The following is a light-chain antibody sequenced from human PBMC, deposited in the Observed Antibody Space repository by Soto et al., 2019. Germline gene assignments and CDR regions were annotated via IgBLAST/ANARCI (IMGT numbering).Light chain of an antibody. Sequence: DIQMTQSPSTLSASVGDRVTITCRASQSISSWLAWYQHKPGKAPKLLIYDASSLESGVPSRFSGSGSGTEFTLTISSLQPDDFAAYYCQQYYSYPWTFGPGTKVEVK. CDR3: QQYYSYPWT. CDR2: DAS. V-gene: IGKV1-5*01. J-gene: IGKJ1*01. CDR1: QSISSW.